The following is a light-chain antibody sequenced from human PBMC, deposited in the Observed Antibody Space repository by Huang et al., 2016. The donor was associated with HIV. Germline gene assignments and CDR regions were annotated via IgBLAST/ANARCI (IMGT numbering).Light chain of an antibody. CDR3: QQYYGTPYT. V-gene: IGKV1-NL1*01. CDR1: RGISDS. J-gene: IGKJ2*01. CDR2: AAS. Sequence: DIQVTQSPSSLSASVGGRVTVTCRTSRGISDSLVWYQQKPGRAPKLLVYAASRLESGVPSRFSGSGAGADFTLTINNLQPEDFATYYCQQYYGTPYTFGQGTKVEIK.